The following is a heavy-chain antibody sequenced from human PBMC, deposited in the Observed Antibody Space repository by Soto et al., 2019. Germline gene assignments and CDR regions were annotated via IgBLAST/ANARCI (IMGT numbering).Heavy chain of an antibody. J-gene: IGHJ4*02. V-gene: IGHV3-30*18. CDR3: AKAIIATTGYSSSWYGPSDY. CDR1: GFTFSSYG. D-gene: IGHD6-13*01. Sequence: GGSLTLSCAASGFTFSSYGMHWVRQAPGKGLEWVAVISYDGSNKYYADSVKGRFTICRDNSKNTLYLQMNSLRAEDTAVYYCAKAIIATTGYSSSWYGPSDYWGQGTLVTVSS. CDR2: ISYDGSNK.